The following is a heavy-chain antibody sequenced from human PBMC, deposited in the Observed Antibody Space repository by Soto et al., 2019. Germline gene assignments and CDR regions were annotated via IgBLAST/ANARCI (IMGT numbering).Heavy chain of an antibody. V-gene: IGHV3-33*01. J-gene: IGHJ6*02. CDR2: IWFDGVKE. CDR3: TRATFDV. Sequence: GGSLRLSCAVSGFSFSTYAMHWVRQAPGKGLEWLAIIWFDGVKEYYAESVRGRFTISIDNSKNTVFLQMDTVGAEDSALYYCTRATFDVWGQGATVTVSS. CDR1: GFSFSTYA.